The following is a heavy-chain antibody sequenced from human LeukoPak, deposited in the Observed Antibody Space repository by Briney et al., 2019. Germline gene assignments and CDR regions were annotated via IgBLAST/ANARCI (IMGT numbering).Heavy chain of an antibody. CDR3: ASGYCSGGSCYYPFDY. Sequence: SETLSLTCTVSGGSISSSSYYWGWIRQPPGKGLEWIGSIYYSGSTYYNPSLKSRVTISVDTSKNQFSLKLSSVTAADTAVYYCASGYCSGGSCYYPFDYWGQGTLVTVSS. V-gene: IGHV4-39*07. D-gene: IGHD2-15*01. CDR2: IYYSGST. CDR1: GGSISSSSYY. J-gene: IGHJ4*02.